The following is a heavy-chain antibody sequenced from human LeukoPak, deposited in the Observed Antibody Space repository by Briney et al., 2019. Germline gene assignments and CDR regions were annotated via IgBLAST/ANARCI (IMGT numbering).Heavy chain of an antibody. J-gene: IGHJ3*02. CDR1: GFTFSSYW. D-gene: IGHD6-19*01. CDR2: ISGSGGTT. Sequence: PGGSLRLSCAASGFTFSSYWMHWVRQASGKGLEWVSVISGSGGTTYYADSVKGRFTISRGNSKNTLYLQMNSLRAEDTAVYYCAKNRISYSSGWYGSAFDIWGQGTMVTVSS. V-gene: IGHV3-23*01. CDR3: AKNRISYSSGWYGSAFDI.